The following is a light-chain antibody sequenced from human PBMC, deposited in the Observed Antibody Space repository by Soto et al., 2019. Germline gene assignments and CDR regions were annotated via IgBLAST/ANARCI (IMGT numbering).Light chain of an antibody. V-gene: IGLV2-8*01. J-gene: IGLJ1*01. CDR2: EVT. CDR3: SSYAGGKYV. CDR1: SSDVGGYNY. Sequence: QSALTQPPSASGSPGQSVTISCTGTSSDVGGYNYVSWYLQYPGKVPKLMIYEVTKRPSGVPDRFSGAKSGNTASLTVSGLQAEDEADYYCSSYAGGKYVFGTGTKLTVL.